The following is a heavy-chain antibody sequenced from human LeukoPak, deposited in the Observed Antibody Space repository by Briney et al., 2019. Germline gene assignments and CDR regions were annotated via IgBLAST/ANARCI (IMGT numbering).Heavy chain of an antibody. D-gene: IGHD3-10*01. CDR2: IHNSGTT. CDR3: ARRYYYSLGSFPFDF. V-gene: IGHV4-34*01. Sequence: SETLSLTCAVSGGPFSGYFWSWIRQSSGKGLEWIGKIHNSGTTNYNPSLNSRVTSLEDTSKTQFYLNLSSVTAADTAVYYCARRYYYSLGSFPFDFWGQGTLVTVSS. J-gene: IGHJ4*02. CDR1: GGPFSGYF.